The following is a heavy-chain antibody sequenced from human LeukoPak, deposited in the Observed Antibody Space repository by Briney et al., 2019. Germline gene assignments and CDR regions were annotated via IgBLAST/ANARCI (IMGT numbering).Heavy chain of an antibody. D-gene: IGHD3-3*01. Sequence: PSETLSLTCAVYGGSFSGYYWSWIRQPPGKGLEWIGEINHSGSTNYNPSLKSRVTISVDTSKNQFSLKLSSVTAADTAVYYCARGITYYDFWSGYPAYYYMDVWGKGTTVTVSS. V-gene: IGHV4-34*01. CDR2: INHSGST. CDR3: ARGITYYDFWSGYPAYYYMDV. CDR1: GGSFSGYY. J-gene: IGHJ6*03.